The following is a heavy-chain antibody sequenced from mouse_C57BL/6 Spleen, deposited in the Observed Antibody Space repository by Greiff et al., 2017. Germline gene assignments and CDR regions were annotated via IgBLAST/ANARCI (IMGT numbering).Heavy chain of an antibody. CDR1: GFTFSDAW. CDR3: TRAYYSNPWYFDV. D-gene: IGHD2-5*01. CDR2: IRNKANNHAK. Sequence: EVKVEESGGGLVQPGGSMKLSCAASGFTFSDAWMDWVRQSPEKGLEWVAEIRNKANNHAKYYAESVKGRFTISRDDSKSSVYLQMNSLRAEDTGIYYCTRAYYSNPWYFDVWGTGTTVTVSS. J-gene: IGHJ1*03. V-gene: IGHV6-6*01.